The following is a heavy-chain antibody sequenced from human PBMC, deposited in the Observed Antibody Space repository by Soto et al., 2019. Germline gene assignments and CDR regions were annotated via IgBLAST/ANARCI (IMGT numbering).Heavy chain of an antibody. J-gene: IGHJ3*02. CDR2: ISDDGSNK. CDR1: GFTFSSYG. CDR3: AKDQTHAFDI. Sequence: QVQLVESGGGVVQPGRSLRLSCAASGFTFSSYGMYWVRQAPGKGLEWVAVISDDGSNKYYADSVKGRFTISRDNSKNTLYLQMNSLRAEDTAVYYCAKDQTHAFDIWGQETMVTVSS. V-gene: IGHV3-30*18.